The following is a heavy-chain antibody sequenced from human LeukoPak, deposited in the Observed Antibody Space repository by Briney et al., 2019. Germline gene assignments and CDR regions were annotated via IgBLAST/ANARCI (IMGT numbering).Heavy chain of an antibody. D-gene: IGHD3-22*01. CDR2: ISGNGHST. Sequence: GGSLRLSCAASGFTFTYYAMNWVRQAPGKGLEWVSAISGNGHSTYYADSVKGRFTISRDNSKNTLYLQMNSLRAEGTAVYYCAKPIHYYDLSGYSDWGQGTLVTVSS. V-gene: IGHV3-23*01. CDR3: AKPIHYYDLSGYSD. J-gene: IGHJ4*02. CDR1: GFTFTYYA.